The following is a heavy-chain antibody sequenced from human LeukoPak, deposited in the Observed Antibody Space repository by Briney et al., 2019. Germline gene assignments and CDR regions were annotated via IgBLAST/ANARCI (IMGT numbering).Heavy chain of an antibody. CDR1: GFTFSSYD. D-gene: IGHD1-26*01. Sequence: GGSLRLSCAASGFTFSSYDMHWVRQATGKGLEWVSAIGTAGDTYYPGSVKGRFTISRENAKNSLYLQMNSLRAGDTAVYYCARGSSGIPFGYWGQGTLVTVSS. CDR2: IGTAGDT. CDR3: ARGSSGIPFGY. J-gene: IGHJ4*02. V-gene: IGHV3-13*01.